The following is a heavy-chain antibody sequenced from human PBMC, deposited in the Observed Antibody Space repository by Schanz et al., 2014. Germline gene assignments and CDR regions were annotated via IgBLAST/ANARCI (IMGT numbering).Heavy chain of an antibody. J-gene: IGHJ4*02. D-gene: IGHD3-10*01. V-gene: IGHV3-30-3*01. Sequence: QVQLVESGGGVVQPGRSLRLSCAAYGFTLSIYAMHWVRQAPGKGLEWVAVISYDGSNKYYADSVKGRFTISRDNSKNSLYLQMNSLRAEDTAVFYCARGLRPFAELSAYWGQGTLVTVSS. CDR1: GFTLSIYA. CDR2: ISYDGSNK. CDR3: ARGLRPFAELSAY.